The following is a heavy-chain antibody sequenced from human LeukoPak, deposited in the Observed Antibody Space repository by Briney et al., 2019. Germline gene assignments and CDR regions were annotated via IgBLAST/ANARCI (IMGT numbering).Heavy chain of an antibody. CDR2: ISGSGGST. Sequence: QPGGSLRLSCAASGFTFSSYAMSWVRQAPGKGLEWVSAISGSGGSTYYADSVKGRFTISRDNSKNTLYLQMNSLRAEDTAVYYCAKSKGNSGYDSFIFDYWGQGTLVTVSS. CDR3: AKSKGNSGYDSFIFDY. CDR1: GFTFSSYA. D-gene: IGHD5-12*01. J-gene: IGHJ4*02. V-gene: IGHV3-23*01.